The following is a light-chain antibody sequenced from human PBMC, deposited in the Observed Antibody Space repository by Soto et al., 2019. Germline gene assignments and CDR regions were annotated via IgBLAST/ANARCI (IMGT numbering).Light chain of an antibody. CDR1: HSISNW. V-gene: IGKV1-5*03. CDR2: KAS. J-gene: IGKJ1*01. CDR3: QQRSNWQWT. Sequence: TQALSTLSASVADTVTITRRPSHSISNWLAWYQQQTRKAPQLLIYKASNLESGVPSRFSGSGPGTDFTPTTSSLEPEDFAVYYCQQRSNWQWTFGQGTKVDIK.